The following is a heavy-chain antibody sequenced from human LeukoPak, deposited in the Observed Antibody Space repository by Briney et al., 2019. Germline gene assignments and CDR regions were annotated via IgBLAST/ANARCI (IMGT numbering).Heavy chain of an antibody. CDR2: IFYSGST. D-gene: IGHD3-22*01. V-gene: IGHV4-39*07. CDR1: GGSISTSSYY. CDR3: ASLDSSGYYGY. Sequence: SETLSLTCTVSGGSISTSSYYWGWVRQPPGKGLEWIGNIFYSGSTYYNPSLKSRVTISVDTSKNQFSLKLSSVTAADTAVYYCASLDSSGYYGYWGQGTLVTVSS. J-gene: IGHJ4*02.